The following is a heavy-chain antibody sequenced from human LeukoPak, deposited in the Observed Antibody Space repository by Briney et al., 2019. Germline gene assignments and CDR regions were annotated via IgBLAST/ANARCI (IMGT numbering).Heavy chain of an antibody. D-gene: IGHD6-13*01. J-gene: IGHJ4*02. CDR3: ARDRSWYVDY. V-gene: IGHV3-33*01. Sequence: GGSLRLSCAASGFTFSNYGMHWVRQAPGKGLEWVAVIWFDGSNKYCADSVKGRFTISRDNSENMLYLQMNSLRVEDTAVYHCARDRSWYVDYWGQGTLVTVSS. CDR2: IWFDGSNK. CDR1: GFTFSNYG.